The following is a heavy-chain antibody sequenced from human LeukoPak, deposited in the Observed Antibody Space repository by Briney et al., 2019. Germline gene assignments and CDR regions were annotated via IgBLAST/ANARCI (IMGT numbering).Heavy chain of an antibody. D-gene: IGHD5-12*01. V-gene: IGHV1-2*04. CDR2: INPNSGGT. CDR1: GYTFTGYY. Sequence: ASVKVSCKASGYTFTGYYMHWVRQAPGQGLEWMGWINPNSGGTNYAQKFQGWVTMTRDTSISTAYMELSRLRSDDTAVYYCARGSGYDHYYFDYWGQGTLVTVSS. J-gene: IGHJ4*02. CDR3: ARGSGYDHYYFDY.